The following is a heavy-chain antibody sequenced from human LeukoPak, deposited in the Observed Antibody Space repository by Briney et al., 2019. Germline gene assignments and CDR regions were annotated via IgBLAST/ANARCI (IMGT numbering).Heavy chain of an antibody. V-gene: IGHV4-59*01. D-gene: IGHD2-15*01. CDR1: GGSISSYY. CDR3: AAAATHDAFDI. CDR2: IYYSGST. Sequence: SETLSLTCTVSGGSISSYYWSWIRQPPGKGLEWIGYIYYSGSTNYNPSLKSRVTISVDTSKNQFSLKLSSVTAADTAVYYCAAAATHDAFDIWGQGTMVTVSS. J-gene: IGHJ3*02.